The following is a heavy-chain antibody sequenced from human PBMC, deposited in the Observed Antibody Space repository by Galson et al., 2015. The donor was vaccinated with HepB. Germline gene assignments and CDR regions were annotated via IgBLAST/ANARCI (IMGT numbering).Heavy chain of an antibody. J-gene: IGHJ4*02. V-gene: IGHV3-30-3*01. CDR3: ARGTYSNGGFSFLIYY. D-gene: IGHD2-15*01. CDR2: ISSDGTSD. Sequence: SLRLSCAASGFTFSSHALHWVRQTPGKGLEWVAIISSDGTSDHYADSVKGRFTISRDSSKNTLYLQMNTVGPEDTAIYHCARGTYSNGGFSFLIYYWGQGTLVTVSP. CDR1: GFTFSSHA.